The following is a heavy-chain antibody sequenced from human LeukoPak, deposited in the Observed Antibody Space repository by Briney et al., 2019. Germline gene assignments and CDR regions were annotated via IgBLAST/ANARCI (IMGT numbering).Heavy chain of an antibody. CDR1: GFTFSNYA. V-gene: IGHV3-23*01. D-gene: IGHD1-1*01. Sequence: GGSLRLSCAASGFTFSNYAMTWVRQAPGKGLELVSVISASGRNRDYADSVKGRFTISRDNAETTLSLLMNSLRAEDTAIYYCAKLAGTGTTPTDYWGQGTLVTVSS. CDR3: AKLAGTGTTPTDY. J-gene: IGHJ4*02. CDR2: ISASGRNR.